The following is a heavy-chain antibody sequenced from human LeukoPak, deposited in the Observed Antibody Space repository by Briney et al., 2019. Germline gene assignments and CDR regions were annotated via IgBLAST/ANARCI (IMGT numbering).Heavy chain of an antibody. CDR3: AKADTTLDPFDH. CDR2: ISWDAGRT. Sequence: GGSLRLSCAASGFTFDDYTMHWVRQAPGKGLEWVSLISWDAGRTDYADSVKGRFTISRDNSKNSLYLQMNSLRTEDTALYYCAKADTTLDPFDHWGQGTLVTVSS. V-gene: IGHV3-43*01. CDR1: GFTFDDYT. D-gene: IGHD5-18*01. J-gene: IGHJ4*02.